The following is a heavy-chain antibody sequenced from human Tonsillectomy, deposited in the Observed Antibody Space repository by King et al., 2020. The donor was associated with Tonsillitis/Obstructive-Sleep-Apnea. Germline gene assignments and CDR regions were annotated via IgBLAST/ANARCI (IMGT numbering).Heavy chain of an antibody. Sequence: VQLVESGGGLVRSGGSLRLSCAASGFTFYNACMNWVRQAPGKGLEWVGRIKRKADGGTTDYAAPVKGRFTISRDDSKNTLYLHMSSLKTEDTALYYCTTLSDYGVLVCNGVDVWGQGTTVTVSS. CDR2: IKRKADGGTT. CDR3: TTLSDYGVLVCNGVDV. D-gene: IGHD4-17*01. J-gene: IGHJ6*02. CDR1: GFTFYNAC. V-gene: IGHV3-15*07.